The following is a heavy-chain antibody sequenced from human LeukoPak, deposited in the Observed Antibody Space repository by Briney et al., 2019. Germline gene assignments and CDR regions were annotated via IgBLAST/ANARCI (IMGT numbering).Heavy chain of an antibody. CDR3: AMTSADYPDYFAS. CDR2: INHYGNT. Sequence: SETLSLTCHVYNGSFSGSYWSWIRQPPGKGLEWIGEINHYGNTNYNSSLKSRITISIDTSKRQFSLNLNSVTAADTAVYYCAMTSADYPDYFASWGQGALVTVSS. J-gene: IGHJ4*02. CDR1: NGSFSGSY. V-gene: IGHV4-34*01. D-gene: IGHD4/OR15-4a*01.